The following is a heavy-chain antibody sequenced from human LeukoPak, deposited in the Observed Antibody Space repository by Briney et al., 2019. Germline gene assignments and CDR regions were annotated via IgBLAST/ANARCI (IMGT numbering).Heavy chain of an antibody. CDR2: ISAYNDNT. J-gene: IGHJ3*02. CDR3: ARDERYCSSTSCYTNDAFDI. Sequence: ASVKVSCKASGYTFTSYGISWVRQAPGQGLEWMGWISAYNDNTDYAQNLQGRVTMTTDTSTSTAYMELRSLRSDDTAVYYCARDERYCSSTSCYTNDAFDIWGQGTMVTVSS. D-gene: IGHD2-2*02. V-gene: IGHV1-18*01. CDR1: GYTFTSYG.